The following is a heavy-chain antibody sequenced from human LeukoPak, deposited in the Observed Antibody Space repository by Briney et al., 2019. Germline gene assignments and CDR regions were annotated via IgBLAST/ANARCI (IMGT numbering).Heavy chain of an antibody. D-gene: IGHD5-24*01. CDR3: ARDSAGRDGYNSFDY. Sequence: SETLSLTCTVSGGSISSYYWSWIRQPPGKGLEWIGYIYYSGSTYYNPSLKSRVTISVDTSKNQFSLKLSSVTAADTAVYYCARDSAGRDGYNSFDYWGQGTLVTVSS. CDR2: IYYSGST. J-gene: IGHJ4*02. V-gene: IGHV4-59*12. CDR1: GGSISSYY.